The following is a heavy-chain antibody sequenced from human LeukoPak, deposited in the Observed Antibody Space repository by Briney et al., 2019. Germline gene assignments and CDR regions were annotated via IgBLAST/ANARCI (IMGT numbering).Heavy chain of an antibody. V-gene: IGHV1-8*01. CDR3: ARGRDGYNYFDY. Sequence: ASVKVSCKASGYTFTSYDINWVRQATGQGLEWMGWVNPNSGNTGYAQKFQGRVTMTRNTSISTAYMELSSLRSEDTAVYYCARGRDGYNYFDYWGQGTLVTVSS. J-gene: IGHJ4*02. CDR1: GYTFTSYD. CDR2: VNPNSGNT. D-gene: IGHD5-24*01.